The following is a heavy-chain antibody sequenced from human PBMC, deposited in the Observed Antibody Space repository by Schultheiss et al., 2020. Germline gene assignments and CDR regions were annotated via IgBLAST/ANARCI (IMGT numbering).Heavy chain of an antibody. CDR3: AKGAISGGHAFDI. V-gene: IGHV3-23*01. Sequence: GGSLRLSCAASGFTFSDHYMDWVRQAPGKGLEWVSAISGSGGSTYYADSVKGRFTISRDNSKNTLYLQMNSLRAEDTAVYYCAKGAISGGHAFDIWGQGTMVTVSS. CDR1: GFTFSDHY. J-gene: IGHJ3*02. CDR2: ISGSGGST. D-gene: IGHD3-10*01.